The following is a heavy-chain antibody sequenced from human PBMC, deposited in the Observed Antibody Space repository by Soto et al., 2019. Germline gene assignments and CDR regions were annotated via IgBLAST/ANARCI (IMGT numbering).Heavy chain of an antibody. CDR2: IYNIEST. J-gene: IGHJ4*02. CDR3: AASGRDDSSGYYYHFDY. D-gene: IGHD3-22*01. Sequence: QVQLQESGPGLAKPSQTLSLTCTVSGGSISSGGYYWSWIRQHPGKGLEWIGYIYNIESTYYNPSLKSRVTISADTSQNQFSLKLRSVTAADTAVYYCAASGRDDSSGYYYHFDYWGQGTLVTVSS. CDR1: GGSISSGGYY. V-gene: IGHV4-31*03.